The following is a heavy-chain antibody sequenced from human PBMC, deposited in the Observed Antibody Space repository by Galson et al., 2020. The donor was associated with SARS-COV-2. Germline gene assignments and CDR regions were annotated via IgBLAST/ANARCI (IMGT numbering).Heavy chain of an antibody. CDR2: LSYAGTHK. J-gene: IGHJ5*02. CDR1: GFTFGSHA. D-gene: IGHD3-22*01. CDR3: TRETGYDTSGYFSRYNWFDP. Sequence: GESLKISCAASGFTFGSHAMHWVRQTPGKGLEWVAVLSYAGTHKDYADSVKGRFTISRDNSNNTLYLHMKSLRPEDTAVYYCTRETGYDTSGYFSRYNWFDPWGQGTQVTVSS. V-gene: IGHV3-30-3*01.